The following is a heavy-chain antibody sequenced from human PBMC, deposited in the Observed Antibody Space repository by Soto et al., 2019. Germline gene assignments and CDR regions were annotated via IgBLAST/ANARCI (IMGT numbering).Heavy chain of an antibody. V-gene: IGHV3-23*01. J-gene: IGHJ5*02. CDR2: ISGSDGTT. CDR1: EFTFSSYA. D-gene: IGHD5-12*01. CDR3: AYFGYSGKYFWRYNWFDP. Sequence: GGSLRLSCAASEFTFSSYAMSWVRQAPGKGLEWVSTISGSDGTTYYADSVKGRFTISRDTSENILYLQMNSLRDEDTAVYFCAYFGYSGKYFWRYNWFDPWGQGTLVTVSS.